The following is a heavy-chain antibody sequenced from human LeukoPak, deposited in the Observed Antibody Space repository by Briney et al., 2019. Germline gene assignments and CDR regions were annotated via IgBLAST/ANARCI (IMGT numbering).Heavy chain of an antibody. V-gene: IGHV3-20*04. CDR3: ARASNYDFWSGYYLLDY. J-gene: IGHJ4*02. CDR1: GFTFDDYG. D-gene: IGHD3-3*01. CDR2: INWNGGNT. Sequence: GGSLRLSCAASGFTFDDYGMSWVRQAPGKGLEWVSGINWNGGNTGYADSVKGRFTISRDNAKNSLYLQMNSLRAEDTALYYCARASNYDFWSGYYLLDYWGQGTLVTVSS.